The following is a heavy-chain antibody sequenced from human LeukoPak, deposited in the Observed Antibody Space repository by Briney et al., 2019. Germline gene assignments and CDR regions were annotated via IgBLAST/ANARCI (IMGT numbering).Heavy chain of an antibody. D-gene: IGHD2-21*02. V-gene: IGHV3-15*01. Sequence: GGSLRLSCAASGFTFKNAWVSWVRQAPGKGLEWVGRLKSETDGGTTDYAAPVKGRFTISKDESKNTLYLQMNSLKTADTAVYYCTAEMGACAGDCFEFWGQGTLITVSS. CDR3: TAEMGACAGDCFEF. CDR2: LKSETDGGTT. CDR1: GFTFKNAW. J-gene: IGHJ4*02.